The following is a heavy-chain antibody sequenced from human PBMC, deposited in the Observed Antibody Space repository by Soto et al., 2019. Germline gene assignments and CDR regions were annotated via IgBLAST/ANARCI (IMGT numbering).Heavy chain of an antibody. D-gene: IGHD3-10*01. Sequence: QVQLVQSGAEVKKPGASVKVSCKASGYTFTSYGISWVRQAPGQGLEWMGWISAYNGNTNYAQKLQDRVTMTTDTAARTAYMELSSLRADGTAVYYCASEYGEGSRFDYWGQGTLVTVSS. CDR2: ISAYNGNT. V-gene: IGHV1-18*01. CDR1: GYTFTSYG. CDR3: ASEYGEGSRFDY. J-gene: IGHJ4*02.